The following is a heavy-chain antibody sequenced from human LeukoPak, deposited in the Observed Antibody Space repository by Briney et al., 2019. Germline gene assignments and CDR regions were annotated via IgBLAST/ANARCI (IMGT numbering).Heavy chain of an antibody. D-gene: IGHD5-18*01. CDR1: GFTFSSYA. J-gene: IGHJ6*03. Sequence: GGSLRLSCAASGFTFSSYAMSWVRQAPGKGLEWVSVIYSGGNTYYADSVKGRFTISRDNSKNTLYLQMNSLRAEDTAVYYCARALRGYSYTYYYYMDVWGKGTTVTVSS. V-gene: IGHV3-53*01. CDR2: IYSGGNT. CDR3: ARALRGYSYTYYYYMDV.